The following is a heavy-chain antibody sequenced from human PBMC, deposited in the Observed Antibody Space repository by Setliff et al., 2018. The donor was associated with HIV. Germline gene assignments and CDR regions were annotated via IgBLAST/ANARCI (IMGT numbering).Heavy chain of an antibody. CDR1: GGSTTSGGYY. CDR2: IYYSGST. V-gene: IGHV4-31*03. CDR3: AGFSYNFWDYRFDR. Sequence: SETLSLTCSVSGGSTTSGGYYWSWIRQHPGKGLEYIGYIYYSGSTYYNPSLKSRVTMSIDTSTQQFFLNVTSVTAADTAVYYCAGFSYNFWDYRFDRWGQGALVTVSS. D-gene: IGHD3-3*01. J-gene: IGHJ4*02.